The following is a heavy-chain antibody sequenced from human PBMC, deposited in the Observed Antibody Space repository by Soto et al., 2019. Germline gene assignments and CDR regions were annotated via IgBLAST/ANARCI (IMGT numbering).Heavy chain of an antibody. CDR2: VSFDGKVT. V-gene: IGHV3-30*04. D-gene: IGHD2-21*02. CDR1: GFPFSTYS. J-gene: IGHJ4*02. CDR3: AREPYGDSQYFDY. Sequence: GGSLRLSSAAPGFPFSTYSMSWVRQGPDKGLEWVAVVSFDGKVTYYADSVKGRFTVSRDNSKNTIYLQANSLRAEDTAVYYCAREPYGDSQYFDYWGQGTPVTVSS.